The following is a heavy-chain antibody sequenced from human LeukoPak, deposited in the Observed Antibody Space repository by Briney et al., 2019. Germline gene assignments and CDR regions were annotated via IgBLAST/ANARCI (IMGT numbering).Heavy chain of an antibody. J-gene: IGHJ2*01. CDR3: ASSLWMGYFDL. CDR1: GGSVSSGSYY. Sequence: SETLSLTCTVSGGSVSSGSYYWSWIRQPPGKGLEWIGYIYYSGSTNYNPSLKSRVTISVDTSKNQFSLKLSSVTAADTAVYYCASSLWMGYFDLWGRGTLVTVSS. V-gene: IGHV4-61*01. D-gene: IGHD5-12*01. CDR2: IYYSGST.